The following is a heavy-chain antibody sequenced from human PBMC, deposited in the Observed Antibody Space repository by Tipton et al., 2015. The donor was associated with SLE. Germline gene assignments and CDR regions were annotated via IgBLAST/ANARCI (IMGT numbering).Heavy chain of an antibody. J-gene: IGHJ3*02. D-gene: IGHD7-27*01. V-gene: IGHV4-39*07. CDR3: ATRFLTGDLGDAFDI. CDR1: GGSISSSSYY. CDR2: IYYSGST. Sequence: LRLSCAVSGGSISSSSYYWGWIRQPPGKGLEGIGCIYYSGSTYYNPSLKSRITISVDTSKNQFSLKLSSVTAADTAVYYCATRFLTGDLGDAFDIWGQGTMVTVSS.